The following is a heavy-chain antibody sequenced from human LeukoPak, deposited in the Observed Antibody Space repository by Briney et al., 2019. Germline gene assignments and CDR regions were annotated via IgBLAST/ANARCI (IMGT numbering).Heavy chain of an antibody. CDR3: ARYCSGSICYSGVDY. J-gene: IGHJ4*02. V-gene: IGHV3-64*04. CDR1: GFTFSSYA. Sequence: GGSLRLSCSGSGFTFSSYAMHWVRQAPGKGLEYVSAISSNGVGTYYADSVKGRFTISRDNSKDTLYLQMSSLRAEDTAVYYCARYCSGSICYSGVDYWGQGTLVPVSS. D-gene: IGHD2-15*01. CDR2: ISSNGVGT.